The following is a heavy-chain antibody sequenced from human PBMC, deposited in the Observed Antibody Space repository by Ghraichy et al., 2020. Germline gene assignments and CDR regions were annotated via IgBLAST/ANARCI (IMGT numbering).Heavy chain of an antibody. D-gene: IGHD3-10*01. CDR1: GGSISSSSYY. Sequence: SQTLSLTCTVSGGSISSSSYYWGWIRQPPGKGLEWIGSIYYSGSTYYNPSLKSRVTISVDTSKNQFSLKLSSVTAADTAVYYCASPPPRAYGSGSGPLFDYWGQGTLVTVSS. CDR3: ASPPPRAYGSGSGPLFDY. J-gene: IGHJ4*02. V-gene: IGHV4-39*01. CDR2: IYYSGST.